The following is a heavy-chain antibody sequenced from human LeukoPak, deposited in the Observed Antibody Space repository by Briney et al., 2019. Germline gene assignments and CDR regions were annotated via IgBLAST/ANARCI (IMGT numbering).Heavy chain of an antibody. CDR3: ASSHDSSGND. CDR1: GFSFSSYW. CDR2: IKYDGTHK. Sequence: GGSLRLSCVASGFSFSSYWMAWVRQAPGKGLEWVANIKYDGTHKFYADSVKGRFTISRDNAKNSLFLEMNSLRADDTAVYFCASSHDSSGNDWGQGTLVAVSS. J-gene: IGHJ4*02. V-gene: IGHV3-7*01. D-gene: IGHD3-22*01.